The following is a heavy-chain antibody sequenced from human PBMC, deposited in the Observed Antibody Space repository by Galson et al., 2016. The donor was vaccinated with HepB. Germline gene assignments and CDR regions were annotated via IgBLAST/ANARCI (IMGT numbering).Heavy chain of an antibody. CDR1: GFTFSSYG. J-gene: IGHJ6*02. Sequence: SLRLSCAASGFTFSSYGMLWVRQAPGKGLEWVAVIWSDGSDKYYADSVKGRFTISRDNSKYTLYLQMNSLRAEDTAVYYCARPGYRLGATYGLDVWGQGTTVTVSS. V-gene: IGHV3-33*01. CDR3: ARPGYRLGATYGLDV. CDR2: IWSDGSDK. D-gene: IGHD1-26*01.